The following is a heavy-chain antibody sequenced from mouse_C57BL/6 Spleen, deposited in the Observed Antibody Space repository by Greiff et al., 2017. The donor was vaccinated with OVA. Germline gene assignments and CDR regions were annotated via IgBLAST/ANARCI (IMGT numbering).Heavy chain of an antibody. J-gene: IGHJ4*01. CDR2: IYPGDGDT. D-gene: IGHD1-1*01. V-gene: IGHV1-82*01. Sequence: VQVVESGPVLVKPGASVKISCKASGYAFSSSWMNWVKQRPGKGLEWIGRIYPGDGDTNYNGKFKGKATLTADKSSSTAYMQLSSLTSEDSAVYFCARTYYYGSSYDYAMDYWGQGTSVTVSS. CDR3: ARTYYYGSSYDYAMDY. CDR1: GYAFSSSW.